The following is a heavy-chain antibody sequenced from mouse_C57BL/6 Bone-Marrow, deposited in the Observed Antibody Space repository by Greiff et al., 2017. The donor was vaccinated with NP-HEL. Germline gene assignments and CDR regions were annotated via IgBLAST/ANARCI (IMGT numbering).Heavy chain of an antibody. D-gene: IGHD4-1*01. V-gene: IGHV1-82*01. Sequence: VQLQESGPELVKPGASVKISCKASGYAFSSSWMNWVKQRPGKGLEWIGRIYPGDGDTNYNGKFKGKATLTADKSSSTAYMQLRSLTSEDSAVYFCAKGNWGADWGQGTLVTVSA. CDR1: GYAFSSSW. CDR3: AKGNWGAD. CDR2: IYPGDGDT. J-gene: IGHJ3*01.